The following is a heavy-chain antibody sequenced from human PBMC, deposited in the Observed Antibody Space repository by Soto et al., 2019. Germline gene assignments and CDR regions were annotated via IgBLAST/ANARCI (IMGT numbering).Heavy chain of an antibody. CDR3: ARDRFNARVTIFGVPNWFDH. V-gene: IGHV1-18*01. CDR2: ISAYNGNT. D-gene: IGHD3-3*01. J-gene: IGHJ5*02. CDR1: GYTFTSYV. Sequence: ASVKVSCKASGYTFTSYVISWVRQAPGQGLEWMGWISAYNGNTNYAQKLQGRVTMTTDTSTSTAYMELRSLRSDDTAVYYCARDRFNARVTIFGVPNWFDHWGQGTLVTVSS.